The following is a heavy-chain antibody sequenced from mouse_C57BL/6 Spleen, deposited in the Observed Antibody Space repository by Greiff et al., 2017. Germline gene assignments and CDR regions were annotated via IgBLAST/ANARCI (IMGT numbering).Heavy chain of an antibody. D-gene: IGHD1-1*01. V-gene: IGHV1-61*01. CDR3: APLGYYGSSDWYFDV. CDR1: GYTFTSYW. CDR2: IYPSDSET. J-gene: IGHJ1*03. Sequence: QVQLQQPGAELVRPGSSVKLSCKASGYTFTSYWMDWVKQRPGQGLEWIGNIYPSDSETHYNQKFKDKATLTVDKSSSTAYMQLSSLASEDSAVYYGAPLGYYGSSDWYFDVWGTGTTVTVSS.